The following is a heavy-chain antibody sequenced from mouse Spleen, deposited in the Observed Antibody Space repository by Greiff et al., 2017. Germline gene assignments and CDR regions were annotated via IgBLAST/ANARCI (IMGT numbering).Heavy chain of an antibody. V-gene: IGHV1-15*01. J-gene: IGHJ2*01. CDR3: TRDWDVVFDY. CDR2: IDPETGGT. CDR1: GYTFTDYE. D-gene: IGHD4-1*01. Sequence: QVQLQQSGAELVRPGASVTLSCKASGYTFTDYEMHWVKQTPVHGLEWIGAIDPETGGTAYNQKFKGKAILTADKSSSTAYMELRSLTSEDSAVYYCTRDWDVVFDYWGQGTTLTVSS.